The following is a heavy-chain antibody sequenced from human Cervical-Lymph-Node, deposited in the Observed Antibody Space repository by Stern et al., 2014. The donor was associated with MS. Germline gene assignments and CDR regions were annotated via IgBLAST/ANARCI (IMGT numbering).Heavy chain of an antibody. Sequence: VQLVQSGAEVKKPGSSGKVSCKASGGTLSRDDISWVRKAPGQGLELMGGIIPISANANYAQQFRGCVNLIADDSPSTAYMELSILRSEDAALYYCASSYSGWDNPYHFYGMDVWGQGTTVTVSS. CDR3: ASSYSGWDNPYHFYGMDV. D-gene: IGHD6-19*01. V-gene: IGHV1-69*01. J-gene: IGHJ6*02. CDR2: IIPISANA. CDR1: GGTLSRDD.